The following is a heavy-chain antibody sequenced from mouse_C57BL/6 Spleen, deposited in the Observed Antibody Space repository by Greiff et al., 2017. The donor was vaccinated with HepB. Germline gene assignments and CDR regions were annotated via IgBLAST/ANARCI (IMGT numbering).Heavy chain of an antibody. CDR2: IYPGDGDT. CDR3: ARSGDGYYFLDY. V-gene: IGHV1-82*01. J-gene: IGHJ2*01. D-gene: IGHD2-3*01. CDR1: GYAFSSSW. Sequence: QVQLQQSGPELVKPGASVKISCKASGYAFSSSWMNWVKQRPGKGLEWIGRIYPGDGDTNYNGKFKGKATLTADKSSSTAYMQLSSLTSEDSAVYFCARSGDGYYFLDYWGQGTTRTVSS.